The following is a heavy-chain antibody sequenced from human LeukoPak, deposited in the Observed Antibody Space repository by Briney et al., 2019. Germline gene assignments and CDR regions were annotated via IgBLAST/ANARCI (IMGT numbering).Heavy chain of an antibody. D-gene: IGHD2-2*01. J-gene: IGHJ5*02. V-gene: IGHV3-30-3*01. Sequence: GGSLRLSCAASGFTFSSYAMHWVRQAPGKGLEWVAVISYDGSNKYYADSVKGRFTISRDNSKNTLYLQMNSLRAEGTAVYYCAKEAVVVPAAIAPYNWFDPWGQGTLVTVSS. CDR2: ISYDGSNK. CDR3: AKEAVVVPAAIAPYNWFDP. CDR1: GFTFSSYA.